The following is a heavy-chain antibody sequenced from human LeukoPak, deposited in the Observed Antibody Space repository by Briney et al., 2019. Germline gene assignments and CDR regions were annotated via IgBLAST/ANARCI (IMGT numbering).Heavy chain of an antibody. V-gene: IGHV1-69*04. D-gene: IGHD1-1*01. CDR3: ARDSGRPPTSFDY. CDR1: GGTFTHFG. Sequence: SVKVSCKASGGTFTHFGINWVRQAPGQGLEWMGRIIPVLDSAKYAPKIQDRVTITADKSTSTAYMELNSLRSEDTAVYFCARDSGRPPTSFDYWGQGTLVTVSS. J-gene: IGHJ4*02. CDR2: IIPVLDSA.